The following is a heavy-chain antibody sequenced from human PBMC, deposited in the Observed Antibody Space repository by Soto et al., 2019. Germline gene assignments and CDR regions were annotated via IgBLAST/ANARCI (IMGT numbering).Heavy chain of an antibody. CDR1: GFTFSSYS. J-gene: IGHJ6*02. D-gene: IGHD2-15*01. CDR2: ISSSSSTI. V-gene: IGHV3-48*02. Sequence: GGSLRLSCAASGFTFSSYSMNWVRQAPGKGLEWVSYISSSSSTIYYADSVKGRFTISRDNAKNSLYLQMNSLRDEDTAVYCCARESGYCSGGSCYSGYYYYGMDVWGQGTTVTVSS. CDR3: ARESGYCSGGSCYSGYYYYGMDV.